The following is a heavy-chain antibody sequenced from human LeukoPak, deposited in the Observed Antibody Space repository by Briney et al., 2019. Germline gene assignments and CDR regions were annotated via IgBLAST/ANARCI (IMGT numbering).Heavy chain of an antibody. Sequence: PGGSLRLSCAASGFTFSSYAMSWVRQAPGKGLEWVSAISGSGGSTYYADSVKGRFTISRDNSKNTLYLPMNSLRAEDTAVYYCAKDREPLSTYYDFWSRTSDPDYWGQGTLVTVSS. CDR1: GFTFSSYA. V-gene: IGHV3-23*01. D-gene: IGHD3/OR15-3a*01. CDR2: ISGSGGST. J-gene: IGHJ4*02. CDR3: AKDREPLSTYYDFWSRTSDPDY.